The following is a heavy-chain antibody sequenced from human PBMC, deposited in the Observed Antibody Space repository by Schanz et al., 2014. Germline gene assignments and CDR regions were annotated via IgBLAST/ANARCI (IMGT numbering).Heavy chain of an antibody. J-gene: IGHJ5*02. CDR3: ARHGGYYDVLNSFDI. CDR1: GGSISSGESY. D-gene: IGHD3-16*01. CDR2: VYFSGPT. Sequence: QLQLQESGPGLVKPSETLSLTCTVSGGSISSGESYWGWIRQSPEKGLQSIGSVYFSGPTAYSPSLKGRVTISVDTSKNQFSLMLTSVTAADTAVYFCARHGGYYDVLNSFDIWGQGTLVTVSS. V-gene: IGHV4-39*01.